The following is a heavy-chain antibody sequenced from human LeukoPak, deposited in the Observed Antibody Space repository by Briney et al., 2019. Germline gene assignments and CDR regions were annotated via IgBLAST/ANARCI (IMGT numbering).Heavy chain of an antibody. J-gene: IGHJ1*01. D-gene: IGHD4-23*01. Sequence: PGGSLRLSCAASGFTFSSYEMNWVRQAPGKGLEWVSYISSSGSTIYYADSVKGRFTISRDNDKNSLYLQMNSLRAEDTAVYYCARAARGISQHWGQGTLVTVSS. CDR3: ARAARGISQH. CDR1: GFTFSSYE. CDR2: ISSSGSTI. V-gene: IGHV3-48*03.